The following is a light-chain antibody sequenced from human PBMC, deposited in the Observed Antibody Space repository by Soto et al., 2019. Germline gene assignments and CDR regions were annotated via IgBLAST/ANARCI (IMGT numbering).Light chain of an antibody. CDR2: GNS. Sequence: QSVLTQPPSVSGAPGQRVAISCTGSSSNNGAGYDVHWYQLLPGTAPKLLIYGNSNRPSGVPDRFSGSKSGTSASLAITGLQAEDEADYYCQSYDSSLSVWVFGGGPKLTVL. CDR3: QSYDSSLSVWV. CDR1: SSNNGAGYD. V-gene: IGLV1-40*01. J-gene: IGLJ3*02.